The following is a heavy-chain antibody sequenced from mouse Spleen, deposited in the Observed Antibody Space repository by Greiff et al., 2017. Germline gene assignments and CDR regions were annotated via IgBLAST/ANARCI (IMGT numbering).Heavy chain of an antibody. CDR2: ISYDGSN. V-gene: IGHV3-6*01. Sequence: EVQVVESGPGLVKPSQSLSLTCSVTGYSITSGYYWNWIRQFPGNKLEWMGYISYDGSNNYNPSLKNRISITRDTSKNQFFLKLNSVTTEDTATYYCASEGFHWYFDVWGAGTTVTVSS. J-gene: IGHJ1*01. CDR3: ASEGFHWYFDV. CDR1: GYSITSGYY.